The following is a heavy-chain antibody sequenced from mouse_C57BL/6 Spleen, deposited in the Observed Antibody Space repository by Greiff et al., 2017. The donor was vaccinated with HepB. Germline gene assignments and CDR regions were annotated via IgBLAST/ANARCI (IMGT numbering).Heavy chain of an antibody. Sequence: QVTLKECGPGILQSSQTLSLTCSSSGFSLSTSGMGVSWIRQPSGKGLEWLAHIYWDDDKRYNPSLKSRLTISKDTSRNQVFLKITSVDTADTATYYCARREEDGYFFAYWGQGTLVTVSA. V-gene: IGHV8-12*01. CDR1: GFSLSTSGMG. J-gene: IGHJ3*01. CDR3: ARREEDGYFFAY. CDR2: IYWDDDK. D-gene: IGHD2-3*01.